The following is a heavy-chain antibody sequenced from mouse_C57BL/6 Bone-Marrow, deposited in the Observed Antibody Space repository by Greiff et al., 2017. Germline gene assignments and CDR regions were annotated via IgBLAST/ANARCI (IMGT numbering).Heavy chain of an antibody. J-gene: IGHJ2*01. V-gene: IGHV1-52*01. CDR3: ATAYYSNPWYFDY. CDR1: GYTFTSYW. Sequence: VQLQQPGAELVRPGSSVKLSCKASGYTFTSYWMHWVKQRPIQGLEWIGNIDPSDSETHYNQKFKDKAILTVDKSSSTAYMQLSSLTSEDSAVYYCATAYYSNPWYFDYWGQGTTLTGSS. D-gene: IGHD2-5*01. CDR2: IDPSDSET.